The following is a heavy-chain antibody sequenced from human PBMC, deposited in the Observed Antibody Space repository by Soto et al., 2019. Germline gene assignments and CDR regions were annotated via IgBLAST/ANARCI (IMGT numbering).Heavy chain of an antibody. CDR3: ARDYDSSGYSRRAFGY. CDR1: GYTFTGHY. Sequence: ASVKVSCKASGYTFTGHYIHWVRQAPEQGPEWMGEIGPESGATRYAQRFQGRVTMTRDMSITTVYMELNNLSPDDTAVYYCARDYDSSGYSRRAFGYWGQGTLGTVSS. CDR2: IGPESGAT. V-gene: IGHV1-2*02. D-gene: IGHD3-22*01. J-gene: IGHJ4*02.